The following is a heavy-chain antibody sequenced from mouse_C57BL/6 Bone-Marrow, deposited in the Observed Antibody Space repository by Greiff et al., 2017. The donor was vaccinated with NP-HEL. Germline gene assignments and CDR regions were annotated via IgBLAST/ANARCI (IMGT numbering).Heavy chain of an antibody. J-gene: IGHJ1*03. D-gene: IGHD2-5*01. CDR1: GYTFTSYW. CDR2: IHPNSGST. Sequence: QVHLKQPGAELVKPGASVKLSCKASGYTFTSYWMHWVKQRPGQGLEWIGMIHPNSGSTNYNEKFKSKATLTVDKSSSTAYMQLSSLTSEDSAVYYCARPYYSNYDWYFDVWGTGTTVTVSS. CDR3: ARPYYSNYDWYFDV. V-gene: IGHV1-64*01.